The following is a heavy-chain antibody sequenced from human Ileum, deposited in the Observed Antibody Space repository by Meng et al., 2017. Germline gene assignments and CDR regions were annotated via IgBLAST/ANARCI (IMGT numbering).Heavy chain of an antibody. CDR1: GGSISSGSYY. D-gene: IGHD3-10*01. CDR3: ARVVVLLWFGELFSDAFDI. Sequence: LRLSCTVSGGSISSGSYYWSWIRQPAGKGLEWIGRIYTSGSTNYNPSLKSRVTISVDTSKNQFSLKLSSVTAADTAVHYCARVVVLLWFGELFSDAFDIWGQGTMVTVSS. V-gene: IGHV4-61*02. J-gene: IGHJ3*02. CDR2: IYTSGST.